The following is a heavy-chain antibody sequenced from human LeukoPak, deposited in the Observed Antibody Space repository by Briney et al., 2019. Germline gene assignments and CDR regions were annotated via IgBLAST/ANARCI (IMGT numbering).Heavy chain of an antibody. CDR3: ARVDRHCSSTSCYVWNWFDP. CDR2: INWNGGST. D-gene: IGHD2-2*01. CDR1: GFTFDDYG. Sequence: GGSLRLSCAASGFTFDDYGMSWVRQAPGKGLEWGSGINWNGGSTGYADSVKGRFTISRDNAKNSLYLQMNSLRAEDTALYHCARVDRHCSSTSCYVWNWFDPWGQGTLVTVSS. J-gene: IGHJ5*02. V-gene: IGHV3-20*01.